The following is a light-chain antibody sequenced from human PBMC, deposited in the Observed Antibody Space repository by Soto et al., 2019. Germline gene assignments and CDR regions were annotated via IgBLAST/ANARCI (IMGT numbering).Light chain of an antibody. Sequence: DIQMTQSASSVSASLGDRVTITCRASQGISSWLAWYQQKPGKAPKLLIYDASSLQSGVPSRFSGSGYGTDFNLTISSLQTEDFATYYCQQSYSTPPTFGQGTRLEIK. CDR1: QGISSW. V-gene: IGKV1-12*01. CDR3: QQSYSTPPT. CDR2: DAS. J-gene: IGKJ5*01.